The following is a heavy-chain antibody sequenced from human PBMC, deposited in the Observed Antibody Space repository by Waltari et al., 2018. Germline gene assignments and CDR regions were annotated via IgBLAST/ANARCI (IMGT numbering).Heavy chain of an antibody. CDR2: IDWDDDK. J-gene: IGHJ4*02. CDR1: GFSLSTSGMR. V-gene: IGHV2-70*04. D-gene: IGHD2-15*01. Sequence: QVTLKESGPALVKPTQTLTLTCTFSGFSLSTSGMRVSWIRQPPGKALEWLARIDWDDDKFYSTSLKTRLTISKDTSKNQVVLTMTNMYPVDTATYYCARSYCSGGSCYSKYYFDYWGQGTLVTVSS. CDR3: ARSYCSGGSCYSKYYFDY.